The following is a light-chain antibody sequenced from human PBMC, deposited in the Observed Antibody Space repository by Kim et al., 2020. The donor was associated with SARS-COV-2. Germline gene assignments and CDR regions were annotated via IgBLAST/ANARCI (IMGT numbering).Light chain of an antibody. CDR1: KLGDKY. CDR3: QAWDSSTAV. Sequence: SVSPGQTASITCSGDKLGDKYACWYQQKPGQSPLLVIYQDSKRPSGIPERFSGSNSGNTATLTISGTQAMDEADYYCQAWDSSTAVFGGGTQPTVL. J-gene: IGLJ3*02. CDR2: QDS. V-gene: IGLV3-1*01.